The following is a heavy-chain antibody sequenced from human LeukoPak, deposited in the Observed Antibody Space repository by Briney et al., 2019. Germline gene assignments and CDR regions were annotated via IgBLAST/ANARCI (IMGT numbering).Heavy chain of an antibody. J-gene: IGHJ5*02. Sequence: QPGGSLRLSCAASGFTFSSYSMNWVRQAPGKGLEWISYITSSSSTIYYADSVKGRFTISRDNAKSSLYLQTNSLRAEDTAVYYCARVNAYQLLSAWFDPWGQGTLVTVSS. CDR2: ITSSSSTI. D-gene: IGHD2-2*01. CDR1: GFTFSSYS. V-gene: IGHV3-48*01. CDR3: ARVNAYQLLSAWFDP.